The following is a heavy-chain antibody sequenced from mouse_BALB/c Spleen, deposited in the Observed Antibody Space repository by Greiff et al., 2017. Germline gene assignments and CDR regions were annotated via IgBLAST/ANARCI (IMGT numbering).Heavy chain of an antibody. CDR1: GFTFSSYA. V-gene: IGHV5-6-5*01. CDR3: AREAYGIVYAMDY. D-gene: IGHD2-1*01. CDR2: ISSGGST. J-gene: IGHJ4*01. Sequence: EVQVVESGGGLVKPGGSLKLSCAASGFTFSSYAMSWVRQTPEKRLEWVASISSGGSTYYPDSVKGRFTISRDNARNILYLQMSSLRSEDTAMYYCAREAYGIVYAMDYWGQGTSVTVSS.